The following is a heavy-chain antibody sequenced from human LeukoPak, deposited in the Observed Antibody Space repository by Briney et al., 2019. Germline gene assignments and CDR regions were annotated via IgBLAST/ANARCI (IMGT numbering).Heavy chain of an antibody. CDR3: ARIVNRGLVRRQIDAFDI. Sequence: KPSETLSLTCTVSGGSISSYYWSWIRQPAGXXXXXXXXXXTSGSTNYNPSLKSRVTMSVDTSKNQFSLKLSSVTAADTAVYYCARIVNRGLVRRQIDAFDIWGQGTMVTVSS. D-gene: IGHD6-19*01. CDR1: GGSISSYY. V-gene: IGHV4-4*07. J-gene: IGHJ3*02. CDR2: XXTSGST.